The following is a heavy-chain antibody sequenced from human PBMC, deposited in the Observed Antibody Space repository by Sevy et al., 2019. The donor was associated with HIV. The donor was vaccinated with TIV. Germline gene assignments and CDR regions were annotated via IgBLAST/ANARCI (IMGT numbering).Heavy chain of an antibody. CDR2: ISGSGDSI. D-gene: IGHD4-17*01. CDR3: ARDHEKDGDLGDYYYYAMDV. Sequence: GESLKISCAASGFTLSDYYMSWIRQAPGKGLQWISYISGSGDSIYYADSVKGRFTISRDNTKNSLYLQMNRLRAEDTAVYFCARDHEKDGDLGDYYYYAMDVWGQGTTVTVSS. CDR1: GFTLSDYY. V-gene: IGHV3-11*01. J-gene: IGHJ6*02.